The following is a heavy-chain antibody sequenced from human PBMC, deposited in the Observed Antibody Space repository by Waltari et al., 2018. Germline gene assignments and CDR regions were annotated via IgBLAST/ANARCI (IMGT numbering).Heavy chain of an antibody. D-gene: IGHD2-15*01. CDR2: MSGGGGST. Sequence: EVQLVESGGGLVQPGGSLRLSCEASGFTFGRSAMTWVRQVPGKGLEWLSAMSGGGGSTYYADSVQGRFIISRDPSKNTLFLQLNSLRVEDTAVYFCAKTLSDPCVGGLDVWGQGTPVTVSS. CDR1: GFTFGRSA. CDR3: AKTLSDPCVGGLDV. V-gene: IGHV3-23*04. J-gene: IGHJ6*02.